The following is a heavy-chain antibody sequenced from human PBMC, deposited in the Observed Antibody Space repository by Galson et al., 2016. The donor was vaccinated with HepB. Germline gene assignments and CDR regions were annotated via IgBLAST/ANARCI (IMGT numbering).Heavy chain of an antibody. Sequence: QSGAEVKKPGESLRISCKGNGYSFTTYWITWVRQMPGKGLESMGRIDPSDSETKYSPSFEGHITISVDKSINTAYLQWTSLKASDTAMYYCARRGDAVTGGTTALAYWGQGTLVTVAS. CDR2: IDPSDSET. D-gene: IGHD3-10*01. CDR1: GYSFTTYW. V-gene: IGHV5-10-1*01. J-gene: IGHJ4*02. CDR3: ARRGDAVTGGTTALAY.